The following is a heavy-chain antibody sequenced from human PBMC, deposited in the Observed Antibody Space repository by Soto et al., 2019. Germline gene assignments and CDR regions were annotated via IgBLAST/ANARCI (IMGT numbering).Heavy chain of an antibody. CDR1: GGTFSSYT. J-gene: IGHJ4*02. CDR3: ARGLAVAGSEYYLDY. Sequence: SVKVSCKASGGTFSSYTISWVRQAPGQGLEWMGRIIPIRGIANYAQKFQGRVTMTGDKSISTAYMELSSLRSEDTAVYYCARGLAVAGSEYYLDYWGQGTLVTVSS. CDR2: IIPIRGIA. D-gene: IGHD6-19*01. V-gene: IGHV1-69*02.